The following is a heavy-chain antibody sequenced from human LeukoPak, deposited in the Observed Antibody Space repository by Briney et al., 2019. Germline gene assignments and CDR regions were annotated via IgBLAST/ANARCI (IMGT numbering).Heavy chain of an antibody. V-gene: IGHV2-5*02. D-gene: IGHD3-3*01. CDR3: AHRLSTIRPINRFDY. CDR1: GFSVSNIGVG. Sequence: SGPTLVNPTQTLTLTCTFSGFSVSNIGVGVGWIRQPPGEGLEWLALIFWDDDKRYSPSLKTRLATTKDTSKNQVVLTMTNMGPADTATYYCAHRLSTIRPINRFDYWGQGTLVTVSS. CDR2: IFWDDDK. J-gene: IGHJ4*02.